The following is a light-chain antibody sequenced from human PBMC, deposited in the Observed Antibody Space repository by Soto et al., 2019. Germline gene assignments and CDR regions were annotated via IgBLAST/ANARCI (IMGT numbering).Light chain of an antibody. Sequence: QSVLTQPPSVSAAPGQNVTISCSGSSSNIGNNYVAWYQKLPGTAPKLLIYDNTKRPSGIPDRFSGSRSGTSATLGITGLQTGDEADYYCGSWDSSLSAYVFGTGTKLTVL. J-gene: IGLJ1*01. V-gene: IGLV1-51*01. CDR1: SSNIGNNY. CDR2: DNT. CDR3: GSWDSSLSAYV.